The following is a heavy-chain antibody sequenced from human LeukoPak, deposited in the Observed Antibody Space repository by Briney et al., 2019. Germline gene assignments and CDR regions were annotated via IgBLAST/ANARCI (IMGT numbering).Heavy chain of an antibody. D-gene: IGHD6-19*01. J-gene: IGHJ4*02. V-gene: IGHV3-21*01. CDR2: VSTTSKYI. CDR3: VREIAEVGTVSYDY. CDR1: GFSFSIYD. Sequence: GGSLRLSCAASGFSFSIYDMNWVRQAPGKGLEWVSSVSTTSKYIYYADSVKGRFTISRDNAKNSLYLQMNSLRAEDTAVYYCVREIAEVGTVSYDYWGQGNLVIVSS.